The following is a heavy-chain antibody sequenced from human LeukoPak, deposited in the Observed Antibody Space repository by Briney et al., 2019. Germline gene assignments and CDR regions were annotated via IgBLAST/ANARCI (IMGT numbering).Heavy chain of an antibody. CDR2: ITGRGGTT. Sequence: LSLTCTVSGGSISSGGYYWSWIRQHPGKGLEWVSAITGRGGTTYHADSVKGRFTVSRDNSKNTLYLQVTSLRAEDTAVYYCARDAPYCSSPNCYYVHWGQGTLVTVSS. CDR1: GGSISSGGYY. J-gene: IGHJ4*02. CDR3: ARDAPYCSSPNCYYVH. D-gene: IGHD2-2*01. V-gene: IGHV3-23*01.